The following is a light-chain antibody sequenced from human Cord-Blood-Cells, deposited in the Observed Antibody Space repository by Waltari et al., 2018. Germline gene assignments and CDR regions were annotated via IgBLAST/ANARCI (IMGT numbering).Light chain of an antibody. CDR2: EGS. CDR1: SSDVGSYNL. V-gene: IGLV2-23*01. CDR3: CSYAGSSTLV. Sequence: QSALTQPASVSGSPGQSITISCPGTSSDVGSYNLVSWYQQHPGKAPKLMIYEGSKRPSGVLNRFSGSKSGNTASLTISGLQAEDEADYYCCSYAGSSTLVFGGGTKLTVL. J-gene: IGLJ3*02.